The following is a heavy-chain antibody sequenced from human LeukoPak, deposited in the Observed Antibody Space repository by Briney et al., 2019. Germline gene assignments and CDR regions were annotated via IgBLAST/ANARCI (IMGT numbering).Heavy chain of an antibody. CDR3: ARDLSSSSGFDY. V-gene: IGHV3-30-3*01. D-gene: IGHD6-6*01. CDR2: ISYDGSNK. Sequence: GGSLRLSCAASGFTFSSYAMHWVRQAPGKGLEWVAVISYDGSNKYYADSVKGRFTISRDNSKNTLYLQMNSLRAEDTAVYYRARDLSSSSGFDYWGQGTLVTVSS. J-gene: IGHJ4*02. CDR1: GFTFSSYA.